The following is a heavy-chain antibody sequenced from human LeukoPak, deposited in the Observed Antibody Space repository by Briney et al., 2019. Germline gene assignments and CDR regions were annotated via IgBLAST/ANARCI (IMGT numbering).Heavy chain of an antibody. CDR1: GGSINFYY. CDR2: IYNSENT. Sequence: SETLSLTCTVSGGSINFYYWSWIRQPPGKGLEWIGYIYNSENTNYNPSLKSRVTISVDTSKNQFSLKLTSVTAADTAVYYCARNRQMYYYGSGSYPLYYFDYWGQGTLVTVSS. V-gene: IGHV4-59*12. J-gene: IGHJ4*02. D-gene: IGHD3-10*01. CDR3: ARNRQMYYYGSGSYPLYYFDY.